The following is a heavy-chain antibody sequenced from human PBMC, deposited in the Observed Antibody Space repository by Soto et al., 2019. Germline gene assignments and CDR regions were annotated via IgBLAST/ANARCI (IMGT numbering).Heavy chain of an antibody. J-gene: IGHJ4*02. D-gene: IGHD3-3*02. Sequence: QVQLVQSGAEVKKPGASVRVSCKASGYTFTNYYMHGVRQAPGQGLEWVVIINCGAGGTNYAQRFRGXXXXXXXXXXXXXXXXXXXXXXXXXXXYDCVGAFSGGYFDYWGQGILVTVST. CDR3: VGAFSGGYFDY. V-gene: IGHV1-46*01. CDR2: INCGAGGT. CDR1: GYTFTNYY.